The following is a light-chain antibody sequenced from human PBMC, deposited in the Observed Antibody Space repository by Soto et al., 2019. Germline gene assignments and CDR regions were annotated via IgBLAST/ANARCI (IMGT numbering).Light chain of an antibody. CDR1: SSDVGYYDH. V-gene: IGLV2-8*01. Sequence: QSALTQPPSASGSPGQSVTIPCAGTSSDVGYYDHVSWYQQHPGKAPKLIIYEVTKRPSGVPDRFSGSKSGNTASLTVSGLQAEDEADYHCASYAGGKNFYVFGTGTKLTVL. CDR2: EVT. J-gene: IGLJ1*01. CDR3: ASYAGGKNFYV.